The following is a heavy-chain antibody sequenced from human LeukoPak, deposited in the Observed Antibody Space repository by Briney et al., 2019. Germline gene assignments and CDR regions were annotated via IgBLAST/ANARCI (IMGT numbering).Heavy chain of an antibody. D-gene: IGHD2-2*01. Sequence: GGSLRLSCAASGFIFSTYGMQWVRQAPGKGLEWVAIIWFDGSNKYYSDSVKARFTIARDNSKNAVYLQMNSLRAEDTAVYYCARMYCTSGRCYEPNYWGQGTLVTVSP. J-gene: IGHJ4*02. CDR1: GFIFSTYG. CDR2: IWFDGSNK. V-gene: IGHV3-33*01. CDR3: ARMYCTSGRCYEPNY.